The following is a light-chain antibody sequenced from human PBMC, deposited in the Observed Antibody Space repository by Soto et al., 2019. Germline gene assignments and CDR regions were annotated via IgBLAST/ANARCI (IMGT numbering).Light chain of an antibody. J-gene: IGLJ1*01. CDR1: SSDIGSYDL. Sequence: QSALTQPASVSGSPGQSITISCTGTSSDIGSYDLVSCYQQHPGTAPKLIIYEVTKRPSGVSTRFSGSKSGNPASLTISGLQAVDEAGYSCYSFADFTYVFGTGTKLTVL. V-gene: IGLV2-23*02. CDR3: YSFADFTYV. CDR2: EVT.